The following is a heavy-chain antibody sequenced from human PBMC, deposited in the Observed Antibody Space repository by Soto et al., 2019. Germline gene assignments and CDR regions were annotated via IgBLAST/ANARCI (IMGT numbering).Heavy chain of an antibody. V-gene: IGHV4-39*07. CDR3: ARVFGSSGGSFKPAKWFDP. D-gene: IGHD2-15*01. CDR1: GGSISTSSYY. Sequence: PSETLSLTCTVSGGSISTSSYYWGWVRQPPGKGLEWIGTIYYSGSTYYNVSLKSRVTISVDTSKNQFSLKLSSVTAADTAVYYCARVFGSSGGSFKPAKWFDPWGQGTLVTVSS. CDR2: IYYSGST. J-gene: IGHJ5*02.